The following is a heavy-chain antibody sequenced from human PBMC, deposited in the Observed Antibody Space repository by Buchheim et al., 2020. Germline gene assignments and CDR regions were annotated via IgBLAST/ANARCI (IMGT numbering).Heavy chain of an antibody. V-gene: IGHV3-30*18. CDR1: GFTFSSYG. D-gene: IGHD3-10*02. CDR3: AKELDYVLDY. J-gene: IGHJ4*02. CDR2: ISYDGSNK. Sequence: QVQLVESGGGVVQPGRSLRLSCAASGFTFSSYGMHWVRQAPGKGLEWVAVISYDGSNKYYADTVKGRFTISRDNSKNTPYLQMNSLRAEDTAVYYCAKELDYVLDYWGQGTL.